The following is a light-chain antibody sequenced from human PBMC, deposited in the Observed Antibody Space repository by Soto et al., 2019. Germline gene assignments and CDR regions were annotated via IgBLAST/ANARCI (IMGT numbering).Light chain of an antibody. Sequence: QSVLTQPPSVSAAPGQKVTISCSGSRSNIGSNYVSWFQQLPGAAPKLLIYDNNKRPSGIPDRFSGSKSGTSATLGITGLQTGDEADYYCGTWDSSLSGGVFGGGTKLTVL. V-gene: IGLV1-51*01. CDR1: RSNIGSNY. CDR3: GTWDSSLSGGV. CDR2: DNN. J-gene: IGLJ2*01.